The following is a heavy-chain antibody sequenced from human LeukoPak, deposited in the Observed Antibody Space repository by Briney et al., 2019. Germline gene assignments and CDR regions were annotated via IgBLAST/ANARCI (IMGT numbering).Heavy chain of an antibody. CDR3: ARDLRRFSGYDSPFEY. D-gene: IGHD5-12*01. CDR2: ISTSTTTI. J-gene: IGHJ4*02. Sequence: GGSLRLSCEASGFTFSSYSMNWVRQAPGKGLEWISYISTSTTTIYYANSVKGRFTISRDNAKNSLYLQMNSLRAEDTAVYYCARDLRRFSGYDSPFEYWGQGTLVTVSS. V-gene: IGHV3-48*04. CDR1: GFTFSSYS.